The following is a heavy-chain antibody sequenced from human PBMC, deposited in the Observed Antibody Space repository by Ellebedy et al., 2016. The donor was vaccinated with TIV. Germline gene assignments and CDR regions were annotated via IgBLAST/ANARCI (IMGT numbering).Heavy chain of an antibody. CDR2: FDPEDGET. CDR1: GYTLTELS. J-gene: IGHJ2*01. D-gene: IGHD3-9*01. Sequence: AASVKVSCKVSGYTLTELSMHWVRQAPGKGLEWMGGFDPEDGETIYAQKFQGRVTMTEDTSTDTAYMELSSLRSEDTAVYYCATVAGGYYDIPFDLWGRGTLVTVSS. V-gene: IGHV1-24*01. CDR3: ATVAGGYYDIPFDL.